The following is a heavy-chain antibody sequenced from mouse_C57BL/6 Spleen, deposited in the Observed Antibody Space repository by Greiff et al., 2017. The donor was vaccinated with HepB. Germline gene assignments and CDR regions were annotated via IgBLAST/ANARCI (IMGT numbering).Heavy chain of an antibody. CDR1: GYTFTSYW. Sequence: VQLQQSGAELVMPGASVKLSCKASGYTFTSYWMHWVKQRPGQGLEWIGEIDPSDSYTNYNQKFKGKSTLTVDKSSSTAYMQLSSLTSEDSAVYYGARWGYGSSYAMDYWGQGTSVTVSS. CDR3: ARWGYGSSYAMDY. V-gene: IGHV1-69*01. J-gene: IGHJ4*01. D-gene: IGHD1-1*01. CDR2: IDPSDSYT.